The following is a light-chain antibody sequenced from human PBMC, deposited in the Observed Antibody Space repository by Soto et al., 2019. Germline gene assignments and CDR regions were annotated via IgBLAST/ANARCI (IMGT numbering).Light chain of an antibody. Sequence: EIVLTQSPGTLSLSPGERATLSCRASQSVSSSYLAWYQQKPGQAPRLLIYGASSRATDIPDRFSGSGSGTDFTLTISRLEPEDFAVYYCQQYGSSLGTFGQGTRLEIK. V-gene: IGKV3-20*01. J-gene: IGKJ5*01. CDR1: QSVSSSY. CDR2: GAS. CDR3: QQYGSSLGT.